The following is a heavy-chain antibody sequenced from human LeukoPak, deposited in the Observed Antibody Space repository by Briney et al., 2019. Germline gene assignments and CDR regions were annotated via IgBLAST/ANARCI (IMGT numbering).Heavy chain of an antibody. V-gene: IGHV1-2*04. Sequence: ASVKVSCKASGYTFTGDYMHWVRQAPGQGLEWMGWINPNSGGTNYAQKFQGWVTMTRDTSISTAYMELSRLRSDDTAVYYCATEGVSSSTSSHYYGMDVWGQGTTVTVSS. J-gene: IGHJ6*02. CDR1: GYTFTGDY. CDR3: ATEGVSSSTSSHYYGMDV. D-gene: IGHD2-2*01. CDR2: INPNSGGT.